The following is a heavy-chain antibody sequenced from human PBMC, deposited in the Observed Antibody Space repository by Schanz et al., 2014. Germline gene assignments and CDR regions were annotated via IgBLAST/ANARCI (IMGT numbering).Heavy chain of an antibody. J-gene: IGHJ4*02. CDR1: GFTFSDHF. CDR2: ISDSGDST. Sequence: VQLLQSGGGLVQPGGSLRLSCAASGFTFSDHFMDWVRQAPGKGLEWVSDISDSGDSTHYADSVKGRFTISRDNAKNSLFLQMNSLSAEDTAGYYCAKVAPAASYLDSWGLGTLVTVSS. CDR3: AKVAPAASYLDS. V-gene: IGHV3-11*01. D-gene: IGHD2-2*01.